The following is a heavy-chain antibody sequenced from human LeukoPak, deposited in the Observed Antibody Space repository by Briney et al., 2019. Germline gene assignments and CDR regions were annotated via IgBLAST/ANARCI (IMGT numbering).Heavy chain of an antibody. J-gene: IGHJ5*02. V-gene: IGHV4-59*01. D-gene: IGHD3-22*01. CDR3: ATGGHYYDSTGWFDP. CDR2: IYYSGST. CDR1: GGSISSYY. Sequence: PSETLSLTXTVSGGSISSYYWSWIRQPPGKGLEWIGYIYYSGSTNYNPSLKSRVTISVDTSKNQFSLKLSSVTAADTAVYYCATGGHYYDSTGWFDPWGQGTLVTVSS.